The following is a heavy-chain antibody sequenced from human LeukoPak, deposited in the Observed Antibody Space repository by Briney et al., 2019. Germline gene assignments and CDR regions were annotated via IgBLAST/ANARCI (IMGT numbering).Heavy chain of an antibody. CDR3: ARDDRGLGQALDY. CDR1: GFTVSGNY. V-gene: IGHV3-53*01. CDR2: IYSGGTT. J-gene: IGHJ4*02. D-gene: IGHD1-14*01. Sequence: GGSLRLSCAVSGFTVSGNYMSWVRQAPGKGLEWVSLIYSGGTTYYADSVKGRFTISRDNSKNTLYLQMNSLRAEDTAVYYCARDDRGLGQALDYWGQGTLVTVSS.